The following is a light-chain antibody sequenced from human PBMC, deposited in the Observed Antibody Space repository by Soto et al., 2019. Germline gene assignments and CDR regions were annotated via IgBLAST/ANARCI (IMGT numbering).Light chain of an antibody. CDR3: QQCNNRPYT. CDR1: QSVSSN. V-gene: IGKV3-15*01. Sequence: EVVMTQSPATLSVSPGERATLSCRASQSVSSNLVWYQQKPGQAPRLLIYDASTRATGIPARFSGSGSGTDYTLTLSSLQSENLALYFCQQCNNRPYTFGHGTKLEIK. J-gene: IGKJ2*01. CDR2: DAS.